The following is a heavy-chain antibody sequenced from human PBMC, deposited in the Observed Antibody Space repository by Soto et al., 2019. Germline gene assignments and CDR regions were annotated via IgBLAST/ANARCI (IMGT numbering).Heavy chain of an antibody. CDR2: IYPGDSDT. Sequence: EVQLVQSGAEVKKPGESLKISCKGSGYSFTSYWIGWVRQMPGKGLEWMGIIYPGDSDTRYSPSFQGQVTISADKSISTAYLQWSSLKASDTAMYYCATRGIRYCSGGSCRRFDPWGQGTLVTVSS. D-gene: IGHD2-15*01. CDR3: ATRGIRYCSGGSCRRFDP. V-gene: IGHV5-51*03. J-gene: IGHJ5*02. CDR1: GYSFTSYW.